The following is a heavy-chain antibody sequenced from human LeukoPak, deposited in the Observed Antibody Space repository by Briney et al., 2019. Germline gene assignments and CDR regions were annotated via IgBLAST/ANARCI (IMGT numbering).Heavy chain of an antibody. CDR1: GFGFSDYY. CDR2: ISSTGRTI. J-gene: IGHJ4*02. D-gene: IGHD3-22*01. Sequence: PGGSLRLSCGASGFGFSDYYMSWVRQAPGKGLEWISYISSTGRTIYYADSVKGRFTISRDNDKNTLYLQMNSLRAEDTALYYCAREGTYYYDSSGSYYFDYWGQGTLVTVSS. CDR3: AREGTYYYDSSGSYYFDY. V-gene: IGHV3-11*04.